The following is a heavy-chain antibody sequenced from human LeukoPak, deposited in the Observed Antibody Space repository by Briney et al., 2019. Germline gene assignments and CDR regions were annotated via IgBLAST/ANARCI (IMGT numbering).Heavy chain of an antibody. CDR2: ISGSGVST. CDR3: ARDHLGDSYSDY. Sequence: GGSLRLSCATSGLTFSSYAMSWVRQAPGKGLEWVSVISGSGVSTYYGDSVKGRFTISRDNSKNTLHLQMNSLRAEDTAVYYCARDHLGDSYSDYWGQGTLVTVSS. V-gene: IGHV3-23*01. CDR1: GLTFSSYA. D-gene: IGHD3-10*01. J-gene: IGHJ4*02.